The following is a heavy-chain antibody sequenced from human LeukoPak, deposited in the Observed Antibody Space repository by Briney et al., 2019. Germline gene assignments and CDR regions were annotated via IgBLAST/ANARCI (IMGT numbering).Heavy chain of an antibody. CDR3: GRAARPLVDY. V-gene: IGHV1-69*02. Sequence: SVKVSCKASGGTFSSYTISWVRQAPGQGLEWMGRIIPILGIANYAQKFQGRVTITADKSTNKAYMELSSLRSEDTAVYYCGRAARPLVDYWGQGTLVTVSS. CDR2: IIPILGIA. J-gene: IGHJ4*02. CDR1: GGTFSSYT. D-gene: IGHD2-2*01.